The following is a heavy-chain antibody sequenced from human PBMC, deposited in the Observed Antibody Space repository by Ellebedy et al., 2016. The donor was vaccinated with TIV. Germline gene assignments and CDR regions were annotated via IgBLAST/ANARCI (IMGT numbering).Heavy chain of an antibody. Sequence: GGSLRLSCAASGFTFRNFAMTWVRQAPGKGLERVSSISSSGVSTDYADSVRGRVTISRDNSKNTLYLQMNSLRADDSAVYYCAKLDSSGYYYGRFDYWGQGTLVTVSS. J-gene: IGHJ4*02. CDR2: ISSSGVST. D-gene: IGHD3-22*01. V-gene: IGHV3-23*01. CDR1: GFTFRNFA. CDR3: AKLDSSGYYYGRFDY.